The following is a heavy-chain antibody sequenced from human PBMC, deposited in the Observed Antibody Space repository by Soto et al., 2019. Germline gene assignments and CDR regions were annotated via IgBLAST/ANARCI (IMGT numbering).Heavy chain of an antibody. Sequence: QVQLVQSGTEVKRPGASVKVSCKASGYTFINFYMHWVRQAPGQGLEWMGTINPTGGSTNLAQKFQGRLTVTRDTSTNTVYMELSSLRPEDTAVYYCARRNYYDSSLDYWGLGTLVTVSS. CDR2: INPTGGST. CDR1: GYTFINFY. J-gene: IGHJ4*02. CDR3: ARRNYYDSSLDY. D-gene: IGHD3-22*01. V-gene: IGHV1-46*01.